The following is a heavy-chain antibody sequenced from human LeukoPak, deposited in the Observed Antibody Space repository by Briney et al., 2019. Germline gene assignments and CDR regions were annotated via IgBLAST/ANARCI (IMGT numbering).Heavy chain of an antibody. CDR2: IKDDGSEK. V-gene: IGHV3-7*04. CDR3: ARRGITISGVLVYHYSGLDV. D-gene: IGHD3-3*01. CDR1: GFTFSSHW. Sequence: GGSLRLSCAGSGFTFSSHWMNWVRQAPGKGLEWVASIKDDGSEKHFLDSVNGRFAISRDNVKNSLYLQMSSLRAEDTAVYYCARRGITISGVLVYHYSGLDVWGQGTTVTVSS. J-gene: IGHJ6*02.